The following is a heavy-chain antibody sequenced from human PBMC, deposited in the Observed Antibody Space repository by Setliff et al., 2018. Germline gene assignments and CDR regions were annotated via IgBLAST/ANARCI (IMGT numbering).Heavy chain of an antibody. CDR3: VRESRSTWYRRDF. D-gene: IGHD6-13*01. J-gene: IGHJ4*02. V-gene: IGHV4-59*01. Sequence: PSETLSLTCTVSGGSIGSSFWNWIRQSPGKGLEWIGYKSNRGDTNSNPSLRSRLTMSVDTSKSQFSLNLTSVTAADTAVYYCVRESRSTWYRRDFWGQGTLVTVSS. CDR2: KSNRGDT. CDR1: GGSIGSSF.